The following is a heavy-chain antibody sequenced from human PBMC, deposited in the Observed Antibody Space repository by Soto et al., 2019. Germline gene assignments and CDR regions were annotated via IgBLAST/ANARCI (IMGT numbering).Heavy chain of an antibody. CDR2: IIPILGIA. D-gene: IGHD3-22*01. V-gene: IGHV1-69*02. J-gene: IGHJ6*02. CDR3: ARGVSSGYSAYYYYGMDV. Sequence: SVKVSCKASGGTFSSYTISWVRQAPGQGLEWMGRIIPILGIANYAQKFQGRVTITADKSTSTAYMELSSLRSEDTAVYYCARGVSSGYSAYYYYGMDVWGQGTTVTVSS. CDR1: GGTFSSYT.